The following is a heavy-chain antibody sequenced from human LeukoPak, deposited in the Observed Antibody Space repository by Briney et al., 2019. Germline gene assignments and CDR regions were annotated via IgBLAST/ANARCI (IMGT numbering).Heavy chain of an antibody. CDR2: FDTEDGET. V-gene: IGHV1-24*01. D-gene: IGHD3-16*01. Sequence: ASVKVSCKGSGYTLTELSMHWVRQAPGKGREWMGGFDTEDGETNYAQKFQGRVTMTEDTSTDTAYMELSSLRSEDTAVYYCATDGGGRWNYDYWGQGTLVTVSS. J-gene: IGHJ4*02. CDR3: ATDGGGRWNYDY. CDR1: GYTLTELS.